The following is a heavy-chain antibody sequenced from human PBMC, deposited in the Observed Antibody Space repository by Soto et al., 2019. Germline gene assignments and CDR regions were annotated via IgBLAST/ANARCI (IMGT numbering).Heavy chain of an antibody. V-gene: IGHV3-20*01. CDR3: ARYYDSSWGGIHIDY. J-gene: IGHJ4*02. CDR1: GFTFDDYG. CDR2: INWNGGST. Sequence: PGGSLRLSCAASGFTFDDYGMSWVRQAPGKGLEWVSGINWNGGSTGYADSVKGRFTISRDNAKNSLYLQMNNLRAEDTDLYHCARYYDSSWGGIHIDYWGQGTLVTVSS. D-gene: IGHD3-9*01.